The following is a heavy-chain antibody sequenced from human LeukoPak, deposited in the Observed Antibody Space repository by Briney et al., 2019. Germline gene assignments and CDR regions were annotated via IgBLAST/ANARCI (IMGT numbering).Heavy chain of an antibody. CDR3: ALTQEGGYSYGLGYYYDSSGAFDY. Sequence: GGSLRLSCAASGFTFSSYWMSWVRQAPGKGLEWVANIKQDGSEKYYVDSVKGRFTISRDNAKNSLYLQMNSLRAEDTAVYYRALTQEGGYSYGLGYYYDSSGAFDYWGQGTLVTVSS. J-gene: IGHJ4*02. D-gene: IGHD3-22*01. CDR1: GFTFSSYW. V-gene: IGHV3-7*03. CDR2: IKQDGSEK.